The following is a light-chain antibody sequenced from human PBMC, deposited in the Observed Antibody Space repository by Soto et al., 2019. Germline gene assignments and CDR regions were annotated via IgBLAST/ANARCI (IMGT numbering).Light chain of an antibody. CDR3: QQYDSNSHT. Sequence: DIQMTQSPPTLSASVGDSVTITCRASQSISSWLAWYQQRPGKAPKLLIFDASSLEGGVPRRFSGSXSGTEFTLTIXSLXXXXXATYYCQQYDSNSHTFGPGTILEMK. CDR2: DAS. CDR1: QSISSW. J-gene: IGKJ2*01. V-gene: IGKV1-5*01.